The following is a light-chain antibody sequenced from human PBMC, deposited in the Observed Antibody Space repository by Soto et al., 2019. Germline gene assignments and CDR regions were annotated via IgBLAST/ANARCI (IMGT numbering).Light chain of an antibody. CDR2: KAS. J-gene: IGKJ1*01. Sequence: DIQMTQSPSTLSASVGDRVTITCRASQSISSWLAWYQQKPGKAPKLLIYKASSLESGVPSRFSGSGSGTEFTLTINSLQLDDFATYYCQQYNSYSGTFGQGTKVEIK. CDR3: QQYNSYSGT. V-gene: IGKV1-5*03. CDR1: QSISSW.